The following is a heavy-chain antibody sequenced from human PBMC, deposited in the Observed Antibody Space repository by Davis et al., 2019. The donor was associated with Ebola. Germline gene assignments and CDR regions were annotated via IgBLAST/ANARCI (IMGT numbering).Heavy chain of an antibody. V-gene: IGHV4-59*12. CDR1: GGSISSYY. J-gene: IGHJ6*03. Sequence: PSETLSLTCTVSGGSISSYYWSWIRQPPGKGLEWIGYIYYSGSTNYNPSLKSRVTMSMDSSKNQFSLKLNSLTAADTAVYYCARGAPLHLWKYSYYYMDVWGIGATVTVSS. D-gene: IGHD5-24*01. CDR3: ARGAPLHLWKYSYYYMDV. CDR2: IYYSGST.